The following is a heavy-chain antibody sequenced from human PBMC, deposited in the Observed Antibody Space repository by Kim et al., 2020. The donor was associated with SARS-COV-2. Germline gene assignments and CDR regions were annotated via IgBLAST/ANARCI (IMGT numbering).Heavy chain of an antibody. J-gene: IGHJ4*02. V-gene: IGHV4-61*01. CDR3: ARVEVSWYYDSSGSTSTQYYFDH. D-gene: IGHD3-22*01. CDR2: IYYSGST. Sequence: SETLSLTCTVSGGSVSSGSYYWSWIRQPPGKGLEWIGYIYYSGSTNYNPSLKSRVTISVDTSKNQFSLKLSSVTAADTAVYYCARVEVSWYYDSSGSTSTQYYFDHWGQGTLVTVSS. CDR1: GGSVSSGSYY.